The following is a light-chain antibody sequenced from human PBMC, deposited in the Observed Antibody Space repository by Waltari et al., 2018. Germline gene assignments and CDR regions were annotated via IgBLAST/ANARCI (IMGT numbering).Light chain of an antibody. Sequence: QSALTQPASVSGSPAQSTTTSCTGTSSHVGVTNSPSWYQQQPGKAPKPMIYYVSNRPSGVSNRFSGSKSGNTASLTISGLQAEDEADYYCSSYTSSSTPVVFGGGTKLTVL. V-gene: IGLV2-14*03. CDR3: SSYTSSSTPVV. CDR1: SSHVGVTNS. J-gene: IGLJ2*01. CDR2: YVS.